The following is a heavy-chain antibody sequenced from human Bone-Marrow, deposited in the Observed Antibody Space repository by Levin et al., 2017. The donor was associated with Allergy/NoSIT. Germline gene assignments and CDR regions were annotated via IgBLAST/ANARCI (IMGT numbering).Heavy chain of an antibody. J-gene: IGHJ4*02. CDR1: GFTFSSYA. CDR2: ISGSGGST. Sequence: GGSLRLSCAASGFTFSSYAMSWVRQAPGKGLEWVSAISGSGGSTYYADSVKGRFTISRDNSKNTLYLQMNSLRAEDTAVYYCAKHLRDSSGYYRHFDYWGQGTLVTVSS. V-gene: IGHV3-23*01. D-gene: IGHD3-22*01. CDR3: AKHLRDSSGYYRHFDY.